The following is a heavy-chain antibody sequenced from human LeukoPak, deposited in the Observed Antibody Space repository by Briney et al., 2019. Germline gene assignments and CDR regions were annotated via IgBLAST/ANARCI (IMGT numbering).Heavy chain of an antibody. D-gene: IGHD3-22*01. Sequence: SQTLSLTCTVSGASISSGGYYWSWIRQHPWKGLEWIVYIYYSGSTYYNPSPKSRFTISVDTSKNQCSLKLSSMTLADTAVYYCAGGYESSGEVYFDYWGQGTLVTVSS. V-gene: IGHV4-31*03. CDR2: IYYSGST. J-gene: IGHJ4*02. CDR1: GASISSGGYY. CDR3: AGGYESSGEVYFDY.